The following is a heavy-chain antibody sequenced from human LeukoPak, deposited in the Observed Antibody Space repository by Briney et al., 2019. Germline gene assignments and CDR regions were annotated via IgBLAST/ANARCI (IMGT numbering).Heavy chain of an antibody. V-gene: IGHV4-30-2*01. CDR2: IYHSGST. J-gene: IGHJ4*02. CDR3: ASLQPPIWSGPQGYFDY. CDR1: GGSISSGGYS. Sequence: SETLSLTCAVSGGSISSGGYSWSWIRQPPGKGLEWIGYIYHSGSTCYNPSLKSRVTISVDRSKNQFSLKLSSVTAADTAVYYCASLQPPIWSGPQGYFDYWGQGTLVTVFS. D-gene: IGHD3-3*01.